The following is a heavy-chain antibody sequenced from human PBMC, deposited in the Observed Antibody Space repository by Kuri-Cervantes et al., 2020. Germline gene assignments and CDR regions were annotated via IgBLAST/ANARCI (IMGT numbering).Heavy chain of an antibody. J-gene: IGHJ4*02. V-gene: IGHV4-39*07. CDR1: TFSCYA. Sequence: TFSCYAMRWVRQAPGKGLEWIASISHSGNTYYIPSLKSRLTITLDMSNNQFSLGLRSVTAADTAVYYCARVRYCDGGGYGEFDYWGQGTQVTVSS. CDR3: ARVRYCDGGGYGEFDY. D-gene: IGHD3-22*01. CDR2: ISHSGNT.